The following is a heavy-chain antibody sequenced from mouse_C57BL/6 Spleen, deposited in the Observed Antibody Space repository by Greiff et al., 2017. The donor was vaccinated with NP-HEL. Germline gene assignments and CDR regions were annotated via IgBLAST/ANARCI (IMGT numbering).Heavy chain of an antibody. CDR1: GFAFSSYW. J-gene: IGHJ4*01. CDR3: ASLLSDAMDY. V-gene: IGHV1-80*01. CDR2: IYPGDGDT. Sequence: VQLVESGAELVKPGASVKISCTASGFAFSSYWMNWVKQRPGQGLEWIGQIYPGDGDTNYNGKFKGKATLTADKSSSKAYMQLSSLTSEDSAVYFCASLLSDAMDYWGQGTSVTVSS.